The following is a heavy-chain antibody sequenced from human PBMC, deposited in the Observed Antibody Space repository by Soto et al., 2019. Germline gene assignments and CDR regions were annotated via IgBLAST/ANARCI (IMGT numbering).Heavy chain of an antibody. V-gene: IGHV4-30-4*01. Sequence: SETLSLTCTVSGDSISSGDYYWSWIRQPPGKGLEWIGCIYYSGNTYYNTSLKRRFSISVDTSKNKLSLQLSSVNVADTAVYYCAKGTTTEKVDSWGHGILVTVSS. CDR2: IYYSGNT. D-gene: IGHD1-1*01. J-gene: IGHJ5*01. CDR1: GDSISSGDYY. CDR3: AKGTTTEKVDS.